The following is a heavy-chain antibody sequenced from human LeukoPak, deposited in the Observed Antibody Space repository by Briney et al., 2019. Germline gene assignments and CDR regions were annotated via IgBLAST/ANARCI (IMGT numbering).Heavy chain of an antibody. CDR3: ARGGKYQLLSEVFDY. CDR2: INPNSGGT. J-gene: IGHJ4*02. CDR1: GYTFTSYD. D-gene: IGHD2-2*01. V-gene: IGHV1-2*02. Sequence: ASVKVSCKASGYTFTSYDINWVRQAPGQGLEWMGWINPNSGGTNYAQKFQGRVTMTRDTSISTAYMELSRLRSDDTAVYYCARGGKYQLLSEVFDYWGQGTLVTVSS.